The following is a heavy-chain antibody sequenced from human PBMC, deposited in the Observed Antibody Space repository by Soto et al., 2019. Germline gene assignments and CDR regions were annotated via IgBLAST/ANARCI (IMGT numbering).Heavy chain of an antibody. D-gene: IGHD4-17*01. J-gene: IGHJ5*02. Sequence: QVQLQESGPGLVKPSGTLSLTCAVSGGSINSTNWWSWVRQPPGKGLEWIGEIYHSGSTDYNPSLKIRVTISVDKSKNQFSLKLSSVTASDTAVYYCARVWTTVTNWFDPWGQGTLVTVSS. CDR2: IYHSGST. CDR1: GGSINSTNW. V-gene: IGHV4-4*02. CDR3: ARVWTTVTNWFDP.